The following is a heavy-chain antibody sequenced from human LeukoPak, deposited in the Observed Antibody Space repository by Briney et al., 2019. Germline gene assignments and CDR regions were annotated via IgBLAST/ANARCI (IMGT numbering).Heavy chain of an antibody. CDR1: GFTFSSYV. V-gene: IGHV3-23*01. D-gene: IGHD6-19*01. CDR3: ARSSGWYSYFDY. J-gene: IGHJ4*02. Sequence: GGSLRLSCAASGFTFSSYVMSWVRQTPGKGLEWVSYISASGATTYFADSVKGRFTISRDNSKNTLYLQMNSLRAEDTAVYYCARSSGWYSYFDYWGQGTLVTVSS. CDR2: ISASGATT.